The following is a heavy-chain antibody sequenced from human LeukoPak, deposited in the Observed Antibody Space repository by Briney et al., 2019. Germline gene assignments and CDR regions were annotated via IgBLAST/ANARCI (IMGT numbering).Heavy chain of an antibody. D-gene: IGHD3-10*01. J-gene: IGHJ4*02. CDR3: AASTYGSGSYVAFDS. V-gene: IGHV5-51*01. CDR1: GYSFTNYW. CDR2: MYPGDSDT. Sequence: LGESLKISCKGSGYSFTNYWIGWVRQMPGKGLEWMGIMYPGDSDTRYSPSFQGQITISADKSISTTYLQWSSLKASDTAIYYCAASTYGSGSYVAFDSWGQGTLVRVSS.